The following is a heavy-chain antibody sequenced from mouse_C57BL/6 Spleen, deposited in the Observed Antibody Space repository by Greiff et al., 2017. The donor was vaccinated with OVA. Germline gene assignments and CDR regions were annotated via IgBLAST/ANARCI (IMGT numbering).Heavy chain of an antibody. CDR2: INPNNGGT. Sequence: VQLQQSGPELVKPGASVKISCKASGYTFTDYYMNWVKQSHGKSLEWIGDINPNNGGTSYNQKFKGKATLTVDKSSSTAYMELRSLTSEDSAVYYCARRRDYYAMDYWGQGTSVTVSS. CDR1: GYTFTDYY. V-gene: IGHV1-26*01. CDR3: ARRRDYYAMDY. J-gene: IGHJ4*01.